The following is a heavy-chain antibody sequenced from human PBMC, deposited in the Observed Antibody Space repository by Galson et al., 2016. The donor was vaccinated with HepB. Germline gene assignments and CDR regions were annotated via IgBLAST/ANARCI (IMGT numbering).Heavy chain of an antibody. J-gene: IGHJ4*02. CDR1: GFTFSNAW. D-gene: IGHD3-22*01. CDR2: IKRRTDGEST. CDR3: SPPMIIANPDY. V-gene: IGHV3-15*01. Sequence: SLRLSCAASGFTFSNAWMTWVRQAPGKGLEWVGCIKRRTDGESTDYTAPVKGRFTISRDDSKNTLYLQMRSLKTEDTAVYYCSPPMIIANPDYWGQGTLVTVSS.